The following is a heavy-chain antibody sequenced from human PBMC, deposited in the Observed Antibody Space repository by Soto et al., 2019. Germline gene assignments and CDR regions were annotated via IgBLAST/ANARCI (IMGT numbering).Heavy chain of an antibody. J-gene: IGHJ5*02. D-gene: IGHD2-15*01. CDR2: VFYNGTT. Sequence: PSETLSLTCTVSGGSINTNNYYWVWVRRPPGKGLEWIGSVFYNGTTYYSPSLKSRVTISLAPSRTQFSLKLESVTAADTAVYFCARLVVVSPVANAWGQGTLVTVSS. V-gene: IGHV4-39*01. CDR1: GGSINTNNYY. CDR3: ARLVVVSPVANA.